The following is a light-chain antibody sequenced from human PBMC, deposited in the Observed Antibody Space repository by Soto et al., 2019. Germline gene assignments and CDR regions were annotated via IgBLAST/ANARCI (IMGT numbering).Light chain of an antibody. J-gene: IGKJ4*01. CDR2: DAS. Sequence: EIVLTQSPATLSLSPGERATLSCRASQNINIYLAWYQQKPGQAPRLLIYDASNRATGIPARFSGSGSGTDFILTISSLEPEDCGVYYCQQRNNWVTFGGGTKVEIK. CDR3: QQRNNWVT. CDR1: QNINIY. V-gene: IGKV3-11*01.